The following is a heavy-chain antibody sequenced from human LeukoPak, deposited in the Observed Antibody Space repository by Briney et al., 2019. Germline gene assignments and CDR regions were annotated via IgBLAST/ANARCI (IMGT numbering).Heavy chain of an antibody. D-gene: IGHD3-10*01. V-gene: IGHV4-59*01. CDR3: AGGSAFYYYGMDV. J-gene: IGHJ6*04. CDR1: GGSISSYY. Sequence: SETLSLTCTVSGGSISSYYWSWIRQPPGKGLEWIGYIYYSRSTNYNPSLKSRVTISVDTSKNQFSLKLSSVTAADTAVYYCAGGSAFYYYGMDVWGKGTTVTVSS. CDR2: IYYSRST.